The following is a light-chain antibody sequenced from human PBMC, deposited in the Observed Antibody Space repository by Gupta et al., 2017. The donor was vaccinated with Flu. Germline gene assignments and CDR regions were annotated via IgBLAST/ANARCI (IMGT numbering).Light chain of an antibody. J-gene: IGKJ1*01. CDR3: QQYNNWPPYT. Sequence: ETMMTQSPATLSGSPGERATLSCRASESVGSNLAWYQQRPGQAPRLLISGASTRATGIPARLSGSGSGTEFTLNISSLQSEDSAIYYCQQYNNWPPYTFGQGTKVEI. CDR2: GAS. V-gene: IGKV3-15*01. CDR1: ESVGSN.